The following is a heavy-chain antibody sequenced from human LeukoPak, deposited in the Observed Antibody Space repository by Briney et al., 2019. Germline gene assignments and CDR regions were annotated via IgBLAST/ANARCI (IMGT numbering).Heavy chain of an antibody. V-gene: IGHV1-2*06. CDR1: GYTFTSNY. CDR3: TRYSSSSFWFDP. Sequence: GASVKVSCKASGYTFTSNYIHWVRQAPGQGLEWMGRIIPNSGGTNYAQKFQGRVTMTRDTSISTVYMELSGLRSDDTAVYYCTRYSSSSFWFDPWGQGTLVTDSS. D-gene: IGHD6-6*01. J-gene: IGHJ5*02. CDR2: IIPNSGGT.